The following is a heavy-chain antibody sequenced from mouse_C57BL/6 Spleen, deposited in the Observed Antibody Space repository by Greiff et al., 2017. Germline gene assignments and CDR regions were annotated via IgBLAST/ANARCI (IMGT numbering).Heavy chain of an antibody. Sequence: VQLQQSGPELVKPGASVKISCKASGYSFTSYYIHWVKQRPGQGLEWIGWIYPGSGNTKYNEKFKGKATLTADTSSSTAYMQLSSLTSEDSAVYYCARHRLTGLFDYWGQGTTLTVSS. CDR1: GYSFTSYY. CDR3: ARHRLTGLFDY. V-gene: IGHV1-66*01. CDR2: IYPGSGNT. D-gene: IGHD4-1*01. J-gene: IGHJ2*01.